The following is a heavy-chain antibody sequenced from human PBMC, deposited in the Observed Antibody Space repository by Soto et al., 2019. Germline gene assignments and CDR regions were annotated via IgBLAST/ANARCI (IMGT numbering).Heavy chain of an antibody. V-gene: IGHV4-39*01. D-gene: IGHD2-15*01. J-gene: IGHJ5*02. CDR1: VVSISSSSYY. Sequence: SETLSLTCTFSVVSISSSSYYCGWIRQPPWKGLEWIGSIYYSGSTYYNPSLKSRVTISVDTSKNQFSLKLSSVTAADTAVYYCAGLDLGIVRAASGVTPWLDRGGQGSQVRVYS. CDR2: IYYSGST. CDR3: AGLDLGIVRAASGVTPWLDR.